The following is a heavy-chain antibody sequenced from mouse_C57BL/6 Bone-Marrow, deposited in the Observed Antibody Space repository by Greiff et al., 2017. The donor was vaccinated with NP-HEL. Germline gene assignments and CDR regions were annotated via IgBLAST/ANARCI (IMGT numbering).Heavy chain of an antibody. CDR2: LYPTRGYP. CDR1: VYTFTSSG. J-gene: IGHJ4*01. CDR3: ARRPGAMDY. Sequence: QVQLQQSGAELARPGASVKLSCKASVYTFTSSGLSWVTPSPGPCLAWIGDLYPTRGYPYYNEKFKGKATLTADKSSSTAYMELRSLTSEDYAVYFCARRPGAMDYWGQGNSVTVSS. V-gene: IGHV1-81*01.